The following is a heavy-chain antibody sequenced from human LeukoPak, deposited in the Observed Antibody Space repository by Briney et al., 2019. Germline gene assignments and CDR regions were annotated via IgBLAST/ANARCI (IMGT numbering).Heavy chain of an antibody. D-gene: IGHD3-10*01. J-gene: IGHJ4*02. Sequence: GGSLRLSCAASRFTFSSYGMHWVRQAPGKGLEWVAYIRYDGSNKYYADSVKGRFIISRDNSKNTLYLQMNSLRDEDTAVYYCAKDQSLVRGAFDYWGQGTLVTVSS. CDR2: IRYDGSNK. CDR3: AKDQSLVRGAFDY. CDR1: RFTFSSYG. V-gene: IGHV3-30*02.